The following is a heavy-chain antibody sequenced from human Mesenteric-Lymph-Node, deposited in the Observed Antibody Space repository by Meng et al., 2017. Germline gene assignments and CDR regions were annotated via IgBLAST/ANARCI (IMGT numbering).Heavy chain of an antibody. V-gene: IGHV3-53*01. CDR3: ARGQGYSSSSPRLDY. D-gene: IGHD6-6*01. CDR1: GFSVSTNY. Sequence: GESLKISCAASGFSVSTNYMNWVRQAPGQGLAWVSFIYSGSNTYYADSVKGRFTLSRDNSENTPYLQMNSLRVEDTAVYYCARGQGYSSSSPRLDYWGQGTLVTVSS. J-gene: IGHJ4*02. CDR2: IYSGSNT.